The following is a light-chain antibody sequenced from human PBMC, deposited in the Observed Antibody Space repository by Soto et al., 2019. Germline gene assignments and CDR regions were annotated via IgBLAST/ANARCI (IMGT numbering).Light chain of an antibody. Sequence: QSALTQPASVSGSPGQSITISCTGTSSDVGGYNSVSWYQQHPGKAPKLMIYDVSNRPSWVSNRFSGSKSGNTASLTISGLQAEDEADYYCSSYTSSSTVVFGGGTKLTVL. J-gene: IGLJ2*01. CDR1: SSDVGGYNS. V-gene: IGLV2-14*01. CDR3: SSYTSSSTVV. CDR2: DVS.